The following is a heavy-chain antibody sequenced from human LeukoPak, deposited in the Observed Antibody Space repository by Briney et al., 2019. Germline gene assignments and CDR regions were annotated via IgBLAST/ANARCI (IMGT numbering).Heavy chain of an antibody. D-gene: IGHD6-6*01. CDR3: AREGSSSSRSFDY. Sequence: GASVKVSCKASGGTFSSYAISWVRQAPGQGLEWMGRIIPILGIANYAQKFQGRGTITADKSTSTAYMELSSLRSEDTAVYYCAREGSSSSRSFDYWGQGTLVTVSS. J-gene: IGHJ4*02. V-gene: IGHV1-69*04. CDR2: IIPILGIA. CDR1: GGTFSSYA.